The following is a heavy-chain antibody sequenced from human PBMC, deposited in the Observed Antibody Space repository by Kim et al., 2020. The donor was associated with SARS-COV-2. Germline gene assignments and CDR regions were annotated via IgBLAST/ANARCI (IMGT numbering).Heavy chain of an antibody. D-gene: IGHD1-26*01. Sequence: YAQKFQGRGTMTRDTSTSQVYMALSSLRSEDTAVYYCAGDLSGYYYYGMDVWGQGTTVTVSS. V-gene: IGHV1-46*01. J-gene: IGHJ6*02. CDR3: AGDLSGYYYYGMDV.